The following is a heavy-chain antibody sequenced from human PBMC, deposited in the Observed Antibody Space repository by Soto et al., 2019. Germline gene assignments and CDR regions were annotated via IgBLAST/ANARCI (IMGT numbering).Heavy chain of an antibody. J-gene: IGHJ4*02. V-gene: IGHV1-2*04. CDR2: INPNSGGT. CDR1: GYTFTGYY. CDR3: ERAMYYGSGHIFDY. Sequence: ASVKVSCKASGYTFTGYYMHWVRQAPGQGLEWMGWINPNSGGTNYAQKFQGWVTMTRDTSISTAYMELSRLRSDDTAVYYCERAMYYGSGHIFDYWGRRTLDTVSS. D-gene: IGHD3-10*01.